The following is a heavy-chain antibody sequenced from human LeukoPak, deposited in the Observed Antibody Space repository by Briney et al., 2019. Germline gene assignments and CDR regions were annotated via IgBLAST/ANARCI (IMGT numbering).Heavy chain of an antibody. CDR3: AKDYYGSGSYYLYYYYGMDV. Sequence: GRSLRLSCAASGFTFDDYAMHWVRQAPGKGLEWVSGISWNSGSIGYADSVKGRFTISRDNAKNSLYLQMNSLRAEDTALYYCAKDYYGSGSYYLYYYYGMDVWGQGTTVTVSS. D-gene: IGHD3-10*01. CDR1: GFTFDDYA. J-gene: IGHJ6*02. CDR2: ISWNSGSI. V-gene: IGHV3-9*01.